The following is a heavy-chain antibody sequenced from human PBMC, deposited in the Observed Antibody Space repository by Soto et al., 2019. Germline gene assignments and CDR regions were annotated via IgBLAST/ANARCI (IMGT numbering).Heavy chain of an antibody. CDR3: ARDWYNWNDGNDYYGMDV. CDR1: GGTFSSYA. J-gene: IGHJ6*02. CDR2: IIPILGIA. D-gene: IGHD1-1*01. Sequence: ASVKVSCKASGGTFSSYAISWVRQAPGQGLEWMGRIIPILGIANYAQKFQGRVTITADKSTSTAYMELSSLRSEDTAVYYCARDWYNWNDGNDYYGMDVWGQGTTVTVSS. V-gene: IGHV1-69*04.